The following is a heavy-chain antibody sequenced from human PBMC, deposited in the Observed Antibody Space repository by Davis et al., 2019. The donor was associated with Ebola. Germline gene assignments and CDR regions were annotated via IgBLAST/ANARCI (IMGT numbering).Heavy chain of an antibody. CDR3: ARSGYSSSLEDAFDI. V-gene: IGHV5-51*01. CDR1: GYSFSTYW. CDR2: IYPGDSDT. D-gene: IGHD6-13*01. J-gene: IGHJ3*02. Sequence: GESLKISCTASGYSFSTYWIGWVRQTPGKGLEWMGIIYPGDSDTRYSPSFQGQVTISADKSISTAYLQWSSLKASDTAMYYCARSGYSSSLEDAFDIWGQGTMVTVSS.